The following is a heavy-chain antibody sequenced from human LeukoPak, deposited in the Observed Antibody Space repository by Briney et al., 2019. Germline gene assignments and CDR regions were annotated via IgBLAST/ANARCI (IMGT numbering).Heavy chain of an antibody. Sequence: ASVKVSCKASGYTFTGYYMHWVRQAPGQGLEWMGWINPNSGGTNYAQKFQGRVTMTRDTSISTAYMELSRLRSDDTAVYYCARVKARVVTPYYYGMDVWGQGTTVTVSS. J-gene: IGHJ6*02. V-gene: IGHV1-2*02. CDR1: GYTFTGYY. CDR2: INPNSGGT. CDR3: ARVKARVVTPYYYGMDV. D-gene: IGHD3-3*01.